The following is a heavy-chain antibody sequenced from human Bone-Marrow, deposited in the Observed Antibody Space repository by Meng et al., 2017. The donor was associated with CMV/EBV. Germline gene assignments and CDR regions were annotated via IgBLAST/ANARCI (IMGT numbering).Heavy chain of an antibody. CDR1: GGSISSYY. Sequence: GSLRLSCTVSGGSISSYYWSWIRQPAGKGLEWIGRIYTSGSTNYNPSLKSRVTMSVDTSKNQFSLKLSSVTAADTAVYYCARGINDFWSGYTPPDYWGQGTLVTVSS. CDR3: ARGINDFWSGYTPPDY. CDR2: IYTSGST. D-gene: IGHD3-3*01. V-gene: IGHV4-4*07. J-gene: IGHJ4*02.